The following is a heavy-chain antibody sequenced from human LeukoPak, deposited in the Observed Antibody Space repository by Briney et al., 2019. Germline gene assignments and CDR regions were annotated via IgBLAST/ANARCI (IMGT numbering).Heavy chain of an antibody. J-gene: IGHJ4*02. CDR2: ISAYNGNT. CDR3: TRTYYYGSGSYSSDY. Sequence: ASVKVSCKASGYTFTDYGFSWVRQAPGQGLEWMGWISAYNGNTNYAQKLQGRVTMTTDTSTTTAYMDLRSLRSEDTAVYYCTRTYYYGSGSYSSDYWGQGTLVTVSS. CDR1: GYTFTDYG. D-gene: IGHD3-10*01. V-gene: IGHV1-18*01.